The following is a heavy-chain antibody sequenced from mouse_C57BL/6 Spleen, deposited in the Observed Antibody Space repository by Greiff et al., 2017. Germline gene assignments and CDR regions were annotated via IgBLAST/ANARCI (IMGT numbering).Heavy chain of an antibody. D-gene: IGHD1-1*01. CDR3: ARAYYYGSSYGAMDY. CDR2: ISSGSSTI. Sequence: EVQLQESGGGLVKPGGSLKLSCAASGFTFSDYGMHWVRQAPEKGLEWVAYISSGSSTIYYADTVKGRFTISRDNAKNTLFLQMTSLRSEDTAMYYCARAYYYGSSYGAMDYWGQGTSVTVSS. CDR1: GFTFSDYG. V-gene: IGHV5-17*01. J-gene: IGHJ4*01.